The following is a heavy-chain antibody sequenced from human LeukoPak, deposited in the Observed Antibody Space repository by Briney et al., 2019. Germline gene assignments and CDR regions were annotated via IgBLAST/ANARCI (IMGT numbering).Heavy chain of an antibody. D-gene: IGHD6-13*01. Sequence: ASVKVSCKASGYTFTSYGISWVRQAPGQGLEWMGWISAHNGNTNYAQKLQGRVTMTTDTSTSTAYMELRSLRSDDTAVYYCASPLRYSSSWSSDYGMDVWGQGTTVTVSS. CDR3: ASPLRYSSSWSSDYGMDV. V-gene: IGHV1-18*01. CDR2: ISAHNGNT. J-gene: IGHJ6*02. CDR1: GYTFTSYG.